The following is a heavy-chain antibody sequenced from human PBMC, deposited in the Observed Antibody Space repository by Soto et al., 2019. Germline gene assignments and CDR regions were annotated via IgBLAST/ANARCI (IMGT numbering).Heavy chain of an antibody. J-gene: IGHJ4*02. D-gene: IGHD1-26*01. V-gene: IGHV4-59*08. Sequence: SETLSLSCTVSPDSLNGHYWSWLRQTPGKELEWIGYIFYTGKTNYNSSLKSRVTISVDTSKNQFSLKLTSVTAADTAVYYCARHLATSGPLRGYFDFWGQGTLVTVSS. CDR2: IFYTGKT. CDR1: PDSLNGHY. CDR3: ARHLATSGPLRGYFDF.